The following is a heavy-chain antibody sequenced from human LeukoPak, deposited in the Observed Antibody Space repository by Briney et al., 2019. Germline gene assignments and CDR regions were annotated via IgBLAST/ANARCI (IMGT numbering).Heavy chain of an antibody. Sequence: PSETLSLTSTVSGGSILSYYWSWLRQAAGKGLEWIGRTYPSGSTEKNTSLKSRVTMSVGMSKKHFSQKLTSVTAADTAVYYCARLKFYDSTGYNPGYYMDVWGKGTTVTVSS. CDR1: GGSILSYY. CDR2: TYPSGST. D-gene: IGHD3-22*01. J-gene: IGHJ6*03. V-gene: IGHV4-4*07. CDR3: ARLKFYDSTGYNPGYYMDV.